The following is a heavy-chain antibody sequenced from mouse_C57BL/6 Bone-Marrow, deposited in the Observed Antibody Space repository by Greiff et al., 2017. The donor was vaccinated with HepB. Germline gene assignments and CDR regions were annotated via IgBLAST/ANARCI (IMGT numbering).Heavy chain of an antibody. CDR3: ARRASLLSWFAY. Sequence: QVQLQQPGAEFVKPGASVKLSCKASGYTFTSYWMQWVKQRPGQGLEWIGEIDPSDSYINYNQKFKGKATLTVDTSSSTAYMQLSSLTSEDSAVYICARRASLLSWFAYWGRGTLVTVSA. D-gene: IGHD3-1*01. CDR2: IDPSDSYI. V-gene: IGHV1-50*01. J-gene: IGHJ3*01. CDR1: GYTFTSYW.